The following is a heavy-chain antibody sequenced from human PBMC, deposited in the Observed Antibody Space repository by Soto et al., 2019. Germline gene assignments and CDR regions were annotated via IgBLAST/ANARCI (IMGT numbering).Heavy chain of an antibody. D-gene: IGHD6-19*01. Sequence: QVQLVQSGAEVKKPGASVKVSCKASGYTFTSYYMHWVRQAPGQGLEWMGIINPRGGSTSYAQKFQGRLSMTRDTSTSTVYMELSSVRSEDTAVYYCARDENIAVANWFDPWGQGTLVTVSS. CDR1: GYTFTSYY. CDR2: INPRGGST. CDR3: ARDENIAVANWFDP. J-gene: IGHJ5*02. V-gene: IGHV1-46*03.